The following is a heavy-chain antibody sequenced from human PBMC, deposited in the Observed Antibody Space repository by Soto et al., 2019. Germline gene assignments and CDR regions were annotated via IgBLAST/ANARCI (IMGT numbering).Heavy chain of an antibody. CDR3: ARGQYYYDSSVYWEN. D-gene: IGHD3-22*01. Sequence: GGSLRLSCAASGFTFSSYAMHWVRQAPGKGLEWVAVISYDGSNKYYADSVKGRFTISRDNSKNTLYLQMNSLRAEDTAVYYCARGQYYYDSSVYWENWGQGTLVTVSS. CDR2: ISYDGSNK. J-gene: IGHJ4*02. V-gene: IGHV3-30-3*01. CDR1: GFTFSSYA.